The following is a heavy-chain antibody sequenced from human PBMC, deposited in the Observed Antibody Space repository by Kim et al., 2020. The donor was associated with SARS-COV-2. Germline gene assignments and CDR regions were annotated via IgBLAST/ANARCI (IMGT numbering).Heavy chain of an antibody. CDR1: GFTFSSYG. D-gene: IGHD3-10*01. CDR2: ISYDGSNK. CDR3: AKARITRWRFDP. J-gene: IGHJ5*02. V-gene: IGHV3-30*18. Sequence: GGSLRLSCAASGFTFSSYGMHWVRQAPGKGLEWVAVISYDGSNKYYADSVKGRFTISRDNSKNTLYLQMNSLRAEDTAVYYCAKARITRWRFDPWCQGT.